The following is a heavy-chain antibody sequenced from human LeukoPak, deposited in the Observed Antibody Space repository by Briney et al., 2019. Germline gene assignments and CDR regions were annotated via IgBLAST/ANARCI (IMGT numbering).Heavy chain of an antibody. CDR3: ARGLRYDFWSGYLNYYYYGMDV. CDR2: MNPNSGNT. J-gene: IGHJ6*02. Sequence: GASVKVSCKASGYTFTSYDINWVRQATGQGLEWMGWMNPNSGNTGYAQKFQGRVTMTRNTSISTAYMELSSLRSEDTAVYYCARGLRYDFWSGYLNYYYYGMDVWGQGTTVTVSS. D-gene: IGHD3-3*01. V-gene: IGHV1-8*01. CDR1: GYTFTSYD.